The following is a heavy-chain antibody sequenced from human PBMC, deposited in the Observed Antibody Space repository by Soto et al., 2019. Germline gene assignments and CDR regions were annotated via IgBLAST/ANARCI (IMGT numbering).Heavy chain of an antibody. J-gene: IGHJ4*02. CDR2: ISSSSSTI. Sequence: GGSLRLSCAASGFTFSSYSMNWVRQAPGKGLEWVSYISSSSSTIYYADSVKGRFTISRDNAKNSLYLQMNSLRAEDTAVYYCARDQMVRGVITEPNFDYWGQGTLVTVSS. V-gene: IGHV3-48*01. D-gene: IGHD3-10*01. CDR1: GFTFSSYS. CDR3: ARDQMVRGVITEPNFDY.